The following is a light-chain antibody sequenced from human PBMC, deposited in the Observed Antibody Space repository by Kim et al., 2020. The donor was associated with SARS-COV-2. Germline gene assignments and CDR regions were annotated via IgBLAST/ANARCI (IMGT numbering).Light chain of an antibody. CDR3: QTWDSSGV. Sequence: SYELTQPPSVSVSPGQTASITCSGDKLGDKYTCWYQQKPGQSPVLFIYRDSRRPSGIPERFSGSNSGNTATLTISGTQAMDEADYYCQTWDSSGVFGGGTQLTVL. V-gene: IGLV3-1*01. CDR2: RDS. J-gene: IGLJ2*01. CDR1: KLGDKY.